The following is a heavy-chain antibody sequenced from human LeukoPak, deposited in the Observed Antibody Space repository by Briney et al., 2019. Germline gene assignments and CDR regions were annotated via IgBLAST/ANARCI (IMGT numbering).Heavy chain of an antibody. CDR1: GYTFTGYY. V-gene: IGHV1-2*02. D-gene: IGHD6-19*01. CDR3: ASTKALYSSGWYQLDY. J-gene: IGHJ4*02. CDR2: INPNSGGT. Sequence: GASVKVSCKASGYTFTGYYMHWVRQAPGQGLEWMGWINPNSGGTNYAQKFQGRVTMTRDTSISTAYMELSRLRSDDTAVYYCASTKALYSSGWYQLDYWGQGTLVTVSS.